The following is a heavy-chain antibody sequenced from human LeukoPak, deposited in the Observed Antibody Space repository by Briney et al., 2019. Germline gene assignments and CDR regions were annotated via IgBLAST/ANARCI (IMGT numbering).Heavy chain of an antibody. V-gene: IGHV3-15*01. J-gene: IGHJ4*02. D-gene: IGHD6-13*01. CDR3: TTVNLSGYSSSWYGSALFDY. Sequence: GGSLRLSCAASGFTFSTYWMSWARQAPGKGLEWVGRIKSKTDGGTTDYAAPVKGRFTISRDDSKNTLYLQMNSLKTEDTAVYYCTTVNLSGYSSSWYGSALFDYWGQGTLVTVSS. CDR1: GFTFSTYW. CDR2: IKSKTDGGTT.